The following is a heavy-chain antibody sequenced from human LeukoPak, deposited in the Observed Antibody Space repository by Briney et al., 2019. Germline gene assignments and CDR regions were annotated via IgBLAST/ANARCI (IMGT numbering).Heavy chain of an antibody. V-gene: IGHV7-4-1*02. CDR1: GYTFTSYA. J-gene: IGHJ4*02. CDR2: INTNTGNP. CDR3: ARVRDWDSSSWYESGY. D-gene: IGHD6-13*01. Sequence: ASVKVSCKGSGYTFTSYAVNWVRQAPGQGLEWMGWINTNTGNPTYAQGFTGRFVFSLDTSVSTAYLQISSLKAEDTAVYYCARVRDWDSSSWYESGYWGQGTLVTVSS.